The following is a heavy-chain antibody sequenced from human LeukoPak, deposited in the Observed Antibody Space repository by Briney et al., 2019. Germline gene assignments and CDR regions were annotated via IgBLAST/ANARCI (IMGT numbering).Heavy chain of an antibody. CDR2: VWLEGIKK. D-gene: IGHD2-2*01. Sequence: GGSLRLSCLTSGYPFSHHGIHWVRQAPGRGLEWLALVWLEGIKKVYADSVKGRFIVSKDNSENTLSLQLNSLGPDDTAVYYCVVVLVPAAVWQFDVWGRGTLVIVSS. J-gene: IGHJ2*01. CDR3: VVVLVPAAVWQFDV. CDR1: GYPFSHHG. V-gene: IGHV3-30*02.